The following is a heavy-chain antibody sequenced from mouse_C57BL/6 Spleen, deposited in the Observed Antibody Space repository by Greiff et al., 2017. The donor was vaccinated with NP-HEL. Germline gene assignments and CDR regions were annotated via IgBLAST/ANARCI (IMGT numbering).Heavy chain of an antibody. CDR1: GFTFSSYA. Sequence: DVHLVESGEGLVKPGGSLKLSCAASGFTFSSYAMSWVRQTPEKRLEWVAYISSGGDYIYYADTVKGRFTISRDNARNTLYLQMISLKSEDTAMYYCARDVTNYGSSYYAMDYWGQGTSVTVSS. CDR2: ISSGGDYI. CDR3: ARDVTNYGSSYYAMDY. D-gene: IGHD1-1*01. V-gene: IGHV5S21*01. J-gene: IGHJ4*01.